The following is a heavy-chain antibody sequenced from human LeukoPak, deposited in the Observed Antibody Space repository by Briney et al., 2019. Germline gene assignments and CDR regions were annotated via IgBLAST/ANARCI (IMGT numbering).Heavy chain of an antibody. CDR1: GGSISSYY. V-gene: IGHV4-4*07. D-gene: IGHD3-3*01. J-gene: IGHJ6*03. CDR2: VYTSGST. CDR3: AREGGQGEWLLYPFYYYMDV. Sequence: WETLSLTCTVSGGSISSYYWSWIRQPAGKGLEWIGRVYTSGSTNYNPSLKSRVTMSVDTSKNQFSLKLSSVTAADTAVYYCAREGGQGEWLLYPFYYYMDVWGKGTTVTVSS.